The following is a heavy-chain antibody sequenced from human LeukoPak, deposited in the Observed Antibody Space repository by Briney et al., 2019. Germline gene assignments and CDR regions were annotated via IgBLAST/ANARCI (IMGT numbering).Heavy chain of an antibody. CDR1: GFTFSNYA. V-gene: IGHV3-23*03. CDR3: AIPTTAYYYYGMDV. CDR2: IYSGGST. Sequence: GGSLRLSCAASGFTFSNYAMGWVRQAPGKGLEWVSVIYSGGSTYYADSVKGRFTISRDNSKNTLYLQMNSLRAEDTAVYYCAIPTTAYYYYGMDVWGQGTTVTVSS. J-gene: IGHJ6*02. D-gene: IGHD4-11*01.